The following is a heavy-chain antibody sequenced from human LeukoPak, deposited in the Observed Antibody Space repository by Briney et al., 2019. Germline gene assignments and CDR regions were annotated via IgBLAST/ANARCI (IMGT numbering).Heavy chain of an antibody. CDR2: IYYSGST. J-gene: IGHJ3*02. CDR3: ARQLNPYCSSTSCYGKAFDI. D-gene: IGHD2-2*01. CDR1: GGSISSYY. V-gene: IGHV4-59*08. Sequence: PSETLSLTCTVSGGSISSYYWSWIQQPPGKGLEWIGYIYYSGSTNYNPSLKSRVTISVDTSKNQFPLKLSSVTAADTAVYYCARQLNPYCSSTSCYGKAFDIWGQGTMVTVSS.